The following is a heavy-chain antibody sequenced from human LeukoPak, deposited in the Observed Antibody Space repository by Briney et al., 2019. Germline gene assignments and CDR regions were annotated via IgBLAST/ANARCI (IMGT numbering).Heavy chain of an antibody. CDR2: IWFDGGNK. CDR3: ARTSGIVATIVFDY. Sequence: PGGSLRLSCVASGXTFGSSDCIHWVRQAPGKGLEWVALIWFDGGNKYYADSVKGRFTISRDNSKNTLYLQMNSLRAEDTAVYYCARTSGIVATIVFDYWGQGTLVTVSS. J-gene: IGHJ4*02. V-gene: IGHV3-30*19. D-gene: IGHD5-12*01. CDR1: GXTFGSSDC.